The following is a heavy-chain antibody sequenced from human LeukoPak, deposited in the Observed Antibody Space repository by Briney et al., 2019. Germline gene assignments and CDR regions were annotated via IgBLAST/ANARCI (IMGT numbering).Heavy chain of an antibody. CDR3: ASDPLERDAFDI. Sequence: PSETLSLTCAVYGGSFSGYYWSWIRQPPGKGLEWIGEINHSGSTNYNPSLKSRVTISVDTSKNQFSLKLSSVTAADTAVYYCASDPLERDAFDIWGQGTMVTVSS. J-gene: IGHJ3*02. CDR2: INHSGST. V-gene: IGHV4-34*01. CDR1: GGSFSGYY.